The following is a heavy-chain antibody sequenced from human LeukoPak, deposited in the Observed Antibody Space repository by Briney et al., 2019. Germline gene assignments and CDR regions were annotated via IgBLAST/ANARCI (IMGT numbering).Heavy chain of an antibody. CDR2: ISFDGTNK. V-gene: IGHV3-30*14. Sequence: GGSLRLSCEASGFRFNDHAMHWVRQAPGKGLEWVAVISFDGTNKYYAGSVDGRFTISRVNSKNTVFLQMNSLRREDTAVYFCASDFGDYQPVDYWGQGTLVTVSS. J-gene: IGHJ4*02. CDR1: GFRFNDHA. CDR3: ASDFGDYQPVDY. D-gene: IGHD2-21*01.